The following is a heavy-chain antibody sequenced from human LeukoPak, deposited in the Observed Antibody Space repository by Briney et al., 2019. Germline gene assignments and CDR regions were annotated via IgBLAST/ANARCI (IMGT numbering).Heavy chain of an antibody. CDR2: IYYSGST. CDR3: ARDPGGSYGLDY. CDR1: GGSISSYY. J-gene: IGHJ4*02. D-gene: IGHD1-26*01. V-gene: IGHV4-59*12. Sequence: SETLSLTCTVSGGSISSYYWSWIRQPPGKGLEWIGYIYYSGSTNYNPSLKSRVTISADTSKNQFSLRMSSVTAADTAVYYCARDPGGSYGLDYWGQGTLVTVSS.